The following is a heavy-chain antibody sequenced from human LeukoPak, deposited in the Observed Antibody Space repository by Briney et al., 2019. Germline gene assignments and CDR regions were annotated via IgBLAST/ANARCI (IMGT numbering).Heavy chain of an antibody. D-gene: IGHD6-13*01. CDR2: IYYSGST. CDR1: GGSISSSSYY. J-gene: IGHJ1*01. V-gene: IGHV4-39*02. CDR3: ARERSIAAAGTVYFQH. Sequence: SETLSLTCTVSGGSISSSSYYWGWIRQPPGKGLEWIGSIYYSGSTYYNPSLKSRVTISVDTSKNQFSLKLSSVTAADTAVYYCARERSIAAAGTVYFQHWGQGTLVTVSS.